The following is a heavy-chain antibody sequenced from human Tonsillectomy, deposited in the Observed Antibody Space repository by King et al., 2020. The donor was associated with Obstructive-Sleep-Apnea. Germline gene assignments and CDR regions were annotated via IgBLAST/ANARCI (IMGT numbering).Heavy chain of an antibody. V-gene: IGHV3-23*04. CDR1: GYSFITYA. Sequence: VQLVESGGGLVQPGGSLRLSCAASGYSFITYAMSWVRQAPGKGLEWVSGISICCSSTNYADSVKGRFTISRDNSKNTLYLQMNSLRADDTAVYYCAKGGSGSFDFYFDYWGQGTLVTVSS. J-gene: IGHJ4*02. D-gene: IGHD1-26*01. CDR3: AKGGSGSFDFYFDY. CDR2: ISICCSST.